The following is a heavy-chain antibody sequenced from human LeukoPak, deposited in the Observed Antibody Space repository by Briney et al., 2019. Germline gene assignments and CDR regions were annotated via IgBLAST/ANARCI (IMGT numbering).Heavy chain of an antibody. CDR1: GFTFSSYG. CDR2: IRYDGSNK. J-gene: IGHJ6*03. D-gene: IGHD2-8*02. Sequence: GGSLRLSCAASGFTFSSYGMHWVRQAPGKGLVWVAFIRYDGSNKYYVDSVKGRFTISRDNSKNTLYLQMNSLRAEDTAVYYCAKDGGVYYYYYMDVWGKGTTVTVSS. V-gene: IGHV3-30*02. CDR3: AKDGGVYYYYYMDV.